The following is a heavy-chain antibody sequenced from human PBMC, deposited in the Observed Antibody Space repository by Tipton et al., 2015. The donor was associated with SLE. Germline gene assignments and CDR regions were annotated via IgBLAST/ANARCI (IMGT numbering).Heavy chain of an antibody. J-gene: IGHJ4*02. V-gene: IGHV3-11*04. CDR3: AREGILTGYSPAPFDY. Sequence: SLRLSCAASGFTFSDYYMSWIRQAPGKGLEWVSYISSSGSTIYYADSMKGRFTISRDNSKNTLYLQMNSLRAEDTAVYYCAREGILTGYSPAPFDYWGQGTLVTVSS. CDR2: ISSSGSTI. CDR1: GFTFSDYY. D-gene: IGHD3-9*01.